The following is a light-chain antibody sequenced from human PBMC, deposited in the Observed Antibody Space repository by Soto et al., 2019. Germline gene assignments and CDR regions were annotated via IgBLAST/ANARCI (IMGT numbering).Light chain of an antibody. CDR3: QQYNKWPLT. Sequence: EIVMTQSPATLSVSPGERATLSCRASQSVSSNLVWYQQKPGQAPRLLIYGASIRATGIPARFSGSGSGTEFTLTISSLQSEDFAVYYCQQYNKWPLTFGGGTKV. CDR2: GAS. V-gene: IGKV3D-15*01. CDR1: QSVSSN. J-gene: IGKJ4*01.